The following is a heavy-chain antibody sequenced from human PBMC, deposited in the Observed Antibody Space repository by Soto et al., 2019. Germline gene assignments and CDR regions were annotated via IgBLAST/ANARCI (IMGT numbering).Heavy chain of an antibody. Sequence: ASVKVSCKASGYSFINYFLHWVRQAPGQGLEWMGEINPGGGDTNLAQRFQGRVTMTRDTSTRTGYMEMSSLRSEVTAIYYCTRTFYYETRGLVGVLGALDMWGQGTRVTV. CDR3: TRTFYYETRGLVGVLGALDM. J-gene: IGHJ3*02. D-gene: IGHD3-16*01. CDR2: INPGGGDT. V-gene: IGHV1-46*01. CDR1: GYSFINYF.